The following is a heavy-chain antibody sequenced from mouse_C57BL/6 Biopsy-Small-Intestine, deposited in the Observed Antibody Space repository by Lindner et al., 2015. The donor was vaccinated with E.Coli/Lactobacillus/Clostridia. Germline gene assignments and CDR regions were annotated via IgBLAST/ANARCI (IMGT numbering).Heavy chain of an antibody. D-gene: IGHD5-1*01. Sequence: VQLQESGAELMKPGASVKLSCKATGYTFTGYWIEWVKQRPGHGLEWIGEILPGSGSTNYNGKFKGKATLTADKSSSTAYMQLSSLTSEDSAVYFCARWGSNFFDYWGQGTTLTVSS. V-gene: IGHV1-9*01. CDR2: ILPGSGST. CDR1: GYTFTGYW. CDR3: ARWGSNFFDY. J-gene: IGHJ2*01.